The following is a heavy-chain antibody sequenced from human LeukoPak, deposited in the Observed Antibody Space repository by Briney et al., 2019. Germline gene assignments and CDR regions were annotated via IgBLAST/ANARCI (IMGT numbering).Heavy chain of an antibody. CDR3: ARWDGIAARPGYYYGMDV. D-gene: IGHD6-6*01. J-gene: IGHJ6*02. CDR2: INPSGGST. Sequence: ASVKVSCKASGHTFTSYYMHWVRQAPGQGLEWMGLINPSGGSTSYAQKFQGRVTMTRDTSTSTVYMELSSLRSEDTAVYYCARWDGIAARPGYYYGMDVWGQGTTVTVSS. CDR1: GHTFTSYY. V-gene: IGHV1-46*01.